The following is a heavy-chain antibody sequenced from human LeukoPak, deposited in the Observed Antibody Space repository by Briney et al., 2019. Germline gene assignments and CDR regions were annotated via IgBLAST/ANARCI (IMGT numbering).Heavy chain of an antibody. CDR3: ARVGPYYDSSGYYYSGAFDI. V-gene: IGHV4-61*02. Sequence: SETLSLTCTVSGGSISSGSYYWSWIRQPAGKGLEWIGRIYTSGSTNYNPSLKSRVTISVDTSKNQFSLKLSSVTAADTAVYYCARVGPYYDSSGYYYSGAFDIWGQGTMVTVSS. CDR1: GGSISSGSYY. CDR2: IYTSGST. J-gene: IGHJ3*02. D-gene: IGHD3-22*01.